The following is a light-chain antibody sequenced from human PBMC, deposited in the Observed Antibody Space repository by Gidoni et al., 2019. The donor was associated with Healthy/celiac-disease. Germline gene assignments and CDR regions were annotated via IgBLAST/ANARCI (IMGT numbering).Light chain of an antibody. J-gene: IGKJ3*01. CDR2: AAF. CDR1: QSISSY. V-gene: IGKV1-39*01. CDR3: QHSYSTPFT. Sequence: DIQMTQSPSSLSASVGDRVTITCRASQSISSYLNWYQQKPGKAPKLLIYAAFSLQSGVPSRFVGSGSVTDFPLTIISLQPEDFATYYCQHSYSTPFTFGPVTKVDIK.